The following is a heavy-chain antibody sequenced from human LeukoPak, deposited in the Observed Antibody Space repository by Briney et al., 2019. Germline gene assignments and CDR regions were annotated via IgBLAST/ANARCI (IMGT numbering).Heavy chain of an antibody. V-gene: IGHV4-61*02. CDR3: ARIFRRGWGPTFAI. Sequence: PSQTLSLTCTVSGGSISSGSYYWSWIRQPAGKGLEWIGRIYTSGSTNYNPSLKSRVTMSVDTSKNQFSLKLSSVTAADTAVYYCARIFRRGWGPTFAIWGQGTKVTVSS. CDR1: GGSISSGSYY. J-gene: IGHJ3*02. D-gene: IGHD6-19*01. CDR2: IYTSGST.